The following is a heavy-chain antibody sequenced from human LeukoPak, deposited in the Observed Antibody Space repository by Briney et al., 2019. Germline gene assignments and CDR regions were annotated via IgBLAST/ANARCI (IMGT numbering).Heavy chain of an antibody. CDR1: GGSFRGYY. V-gene: IGHV4-34*01. J-gene: IGHJ5*02. CDR2: INHSGST. CDR3: ARSYCSSTSCYWFDP. Sequence: SATLSLTCAVYGGSFRGYYWSWIRQPPGKWLKWIGEINHSGSTNYNPSLTSRVTISVDTSKNQFSLKLSSVTAADTAVYYCARSYCSSTSCYWFDPWGQGTLVSVSS. D-gene: IGHD2-2*01.